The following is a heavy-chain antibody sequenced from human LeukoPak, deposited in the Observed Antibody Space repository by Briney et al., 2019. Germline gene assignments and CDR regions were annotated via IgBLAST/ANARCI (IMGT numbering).Heavy chain of an antibody. V-gene: IGHV3-21*01. CDR1: GFTFSSYS. D-gene: IGHD6-13*01. Sequence: GGSLRLSCAASGFTFSSYSMNWVRQAPGKGLEWVSSNSSSSSYIYYADSVKGRFTISRDNAKNSLYLQMNSLRAEDTAVYYCARGKAAAKDYWGQGTLVTVSS. CDR2: NSSSSSYI. J-gene: IGHJ4*02. CDR3: ARGKAAAKDY.